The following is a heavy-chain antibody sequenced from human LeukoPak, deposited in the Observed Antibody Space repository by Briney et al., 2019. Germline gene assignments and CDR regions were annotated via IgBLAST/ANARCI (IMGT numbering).Heavy chain of an antibody. V-gene: IGHV1-69*13. CDR1: GGTFSSYA. J-gene: IGHJ4*02. Sequence: ASVKVSCKASGGTFSSYAISWVRQAPGQGLEWMGGITPIFGTANYAQKFQGRVTITADESTSTAYMELSSLRSEDTAVYYCARAIGIAAAGASFYFDYWGQGTLVTVSS. CDR3: ARAIGIAAAGASFYFDY. D-gene: IGHD6-13*01. CDR2: ITPIFGTA.